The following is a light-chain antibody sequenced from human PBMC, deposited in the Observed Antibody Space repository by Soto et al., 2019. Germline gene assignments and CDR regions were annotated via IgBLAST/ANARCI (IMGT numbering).Light chain of an antibody. CDR1: QSISSW. CDR3: QQYNSSPWT. J-gene: IGKJ1*01. Sequence: DIQIPHSPSTLCPCVGDKVPTSFRASQSISSWLAWYQQKQGKAANRLIYKASSFGSGVTSRFSGSGSWTEFILTTSSLQDDDVATFYCQQYNSSPWTFGQGTKVDIK. CDR2: KAS. V-gene: IGKV1-5*03.